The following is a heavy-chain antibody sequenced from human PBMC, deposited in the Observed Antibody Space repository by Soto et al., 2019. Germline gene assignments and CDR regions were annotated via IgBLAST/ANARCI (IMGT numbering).Heavy chain of an antibody. D-gene: IGHD2-15*01. V-gene: IGHV3-72*01. CDR3: ARGRYCVGGSCSLRLDL. CDR2: TRNKANSYYT. J-gene: IGHJ5*02. CDR1: GFSFSDHY. Sequence: PGGSLRLSCAASGFSFSDHYMDWVRQAPGKGLEWVGRTRNKANSYYTEYAASVKGRFTISRDESKNSLYLQLGSLKTEDTAVYFCARGRYCVGGSCSLRLDLLCRGTLVTISS.